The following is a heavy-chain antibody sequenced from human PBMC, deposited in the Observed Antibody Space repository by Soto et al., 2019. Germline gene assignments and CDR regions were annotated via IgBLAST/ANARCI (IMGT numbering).Heavy chain of an antibody. Sequence: GGSLRLSCAASGFTFSSYAMHWVRQAPGKGLEWVAVISYDGSNKYYADSVKGRFTISRDNSKNTLYLQMNSLRAEDTAVYYCARGKGDIDYYDSSGPLGYFDLWGRGTLVTVSS. CDR2: ISYDGSNK. CDR1: GFTFSSYA. V-gene: IGHV3-30-3*01. D-gene: IGHD3-22*01. CDR3: ARGKGDIDYYDSSGPLGYFDL. J-gene: IGHJ2*01.